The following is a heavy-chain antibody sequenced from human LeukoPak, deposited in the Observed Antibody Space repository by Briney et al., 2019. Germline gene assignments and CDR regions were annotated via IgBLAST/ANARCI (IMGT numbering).Heavy chain of an antibody. D-gene: IGHD4-17*01. CDR3: ARALNDYGDSCFDY. CDR1: GGFISSSSYY. V-gene: IGHV4-39*01. J-gene: IGHJ4*02. CDR2: IYYSGST. Sequence: SETLSLTCTVSGGFISSSSYYWGWIRQPPGKGLEWIGSIYYSGSTYYNPSLKSRVTISVDTSKNQFSLKLSSVTAANTAVYYCARALNDYGDSCFDYWGQGTLVTVSS.